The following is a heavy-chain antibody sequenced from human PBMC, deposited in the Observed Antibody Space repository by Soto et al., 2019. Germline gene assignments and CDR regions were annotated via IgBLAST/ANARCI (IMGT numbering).Heavy chain of an antibody. J-gene: IGHJ6*02. CDR1: GGSMSSGDYY. V-gene: IGHV4-30-4*01. D-gene: IGHD1-26*01. Sequence: PSXTLSLTCTVSGGSMSSGDYYWSWIRQPPGKGLEWIGYIYYSGSTYYNPSLKSRVTISVDTSKNQFSLKLSSVTAADTAVYYCARETVEWELHYGMDVWGQGTTVTVSS. CDR2: IYYSGST. CDR3: ARETVEWELHYGMDV.